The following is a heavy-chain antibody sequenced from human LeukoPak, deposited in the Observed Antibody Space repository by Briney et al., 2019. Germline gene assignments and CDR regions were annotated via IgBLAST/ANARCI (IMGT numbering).Heavy chain of an antibody. Sequence: GASVKVSCKASGYTFTGYYMHWVRQAPGQGLEWMGRINPNSGGTNYAQKFQGRVTMTRDTSISTAYMELSRLRSDDTAVYYCASGYCSGGSCYFDAFDIWGQGTMVTVSS. CDR2: INPNSGGT. V-gene: IGHV1-2*06. J-gene: IGHJ3*02. D-gene: IGHD2-15*01. CDR3: ASGYCSGGSCYFDAFDI. CDR1: GYTFTGYY.